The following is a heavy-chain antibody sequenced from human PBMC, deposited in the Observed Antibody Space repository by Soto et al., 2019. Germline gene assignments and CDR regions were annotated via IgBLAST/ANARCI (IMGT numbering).Heavy chain of an antibody. CDR1: GGSISSSNW. V-gene: IGHV4-4*02. Sequence: SETLSLTCAVSGGSISSSNWWSWVRQPPGKGLEWIGEIYHSGSTNYNPSLKSRVTISVDKSKNQFSLKLSSVTAADTAVYYCARVPAMVRDGYGMDVWGQGTTVTVSS. CDR3: ARVPAMVRDGYGMDV. J-gene: IGHJ6*02. CDR2: IYHSGST. D-gene: IGHD3-10*01.